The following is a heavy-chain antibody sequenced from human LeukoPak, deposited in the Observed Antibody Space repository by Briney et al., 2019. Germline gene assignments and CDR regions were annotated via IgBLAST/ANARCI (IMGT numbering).Heavy chain of an antibody. Sequence: SENLSLTCTVSGGSINDYYWSWIRQSPGKGLEWIGYIYYTGRTKYNPSVQSRVTISVDTSKNQFSLNLRSVTSADTAVYFCTRVSIHGDSDYWGQGTLVTVSS. CDR2: IYYTGRT. J-gene: IGHJ4*02. V-gene: IGHV4-59*01. CDR1: GGSINDYY. CDR3: TRVSIHGDSDY.